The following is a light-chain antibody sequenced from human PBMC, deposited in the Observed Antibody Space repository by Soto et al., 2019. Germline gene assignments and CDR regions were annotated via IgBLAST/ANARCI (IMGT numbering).Light chain of an antibody. Sequence: QSVLTQPASVSGSPGQSITISCTGTNSDVGSYDYVSWYQQHPGKVPKLIIYDVTYRPSGVSYRFSGSKSGNTASLTISGLQAEDEADYYCCSYTTSSTWVFGGGTQLTVL. CDR3: CSYTTSSTWV. CDR2: DVT. J-gene: IGLJ3*02. V-gene: IGLV2-14*01. CDR1: NSDVGSYDY.